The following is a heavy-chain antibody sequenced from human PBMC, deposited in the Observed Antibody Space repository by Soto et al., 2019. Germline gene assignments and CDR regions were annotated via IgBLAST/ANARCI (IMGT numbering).Heavy chain of an antibody. V-gene: IGHV3-30*03. CDR1: GFTFSSYG. D-gene: IGHD4-17*01. Sequence: PGGSLRLSCAASGFTFSSYGMHWVRQAPGKGLEWVAVISYDGSNEYYEDSVKGRFTISRDNSKNTLYLQMNSLRAEDTAVYYCARDLSNDYGDYSSASNYGLDVWGQGTTVTVSS. CDR3: ARDLSNDYGDYSSASNYGLDV. CDR2: ISYDGSNE. J-gene: IGHJ6*02.